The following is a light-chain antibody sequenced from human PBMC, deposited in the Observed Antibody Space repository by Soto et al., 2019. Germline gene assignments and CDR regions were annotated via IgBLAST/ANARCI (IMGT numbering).Light chain of an antibody. CDR2: DAS. J-gene: IGKJ2*01. CDR1: HSISSW. V-gene: IGKV1-5*01. Sequence: DIEMTQSPSTLSASVGDRVTITCRASHSISSWLAWYQQKPGKAPKLLIYDASSLEIGVPSRFSGSGSGTDFSLIISSLQPDDFATYYCQQYSGHLYTFGQGTKLEIK. CDR3: QQYSGHLYT.